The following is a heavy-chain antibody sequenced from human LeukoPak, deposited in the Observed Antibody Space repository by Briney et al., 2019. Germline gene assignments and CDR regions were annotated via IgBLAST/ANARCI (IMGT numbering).Heavy chain of an antibody. Sequence: GGSLRLSCAASGFTFSSYWMSWVRQAPGKGLEWVANIRQDGSEKYYVDSVKGRFTISRDNAKNSLYLQMNSLRAEDTAVYYCARGGRRVYYGMDVWGQGTTVTVSS. J-gene: IGHJ6*02. CDR1: GFTFSSYW. V-gene: IGHV3-7*01. CDR2: IRQDGSEK. CDR3: ARGGRRVYYGMDV.